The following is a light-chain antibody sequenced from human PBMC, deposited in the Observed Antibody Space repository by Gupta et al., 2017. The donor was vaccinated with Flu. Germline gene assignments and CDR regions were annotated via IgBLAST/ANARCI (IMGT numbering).Light chain of an antibody. CDR3: QQDTSYPIT. J-gene: IGKJ4*01. CDR2: GAS. V-gene: IGKV3-20*01. Sequence: VLPQSPGTLSLSPGESDTLSCRASQSDSSSYLAWYQQKPGQAPRCLIYGASSTSTGIPERFSGGGSGTDFTLTISSLQPEDFAVYYCQQDTSYPITFGAGTKVEIK. CDR1: QSDSSSY.